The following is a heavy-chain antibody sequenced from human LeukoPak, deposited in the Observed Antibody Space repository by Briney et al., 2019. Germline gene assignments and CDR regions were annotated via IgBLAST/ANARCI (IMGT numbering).Heavy chain of an antibody. Sequence: ASVKVSRTLSGYTLSELSMQGVRQAPGKGLEWMGGFDPEDGETIYAQKFQGRVTMTEDTSTDTLYMELSSLRSEDTAVYYCAIFVGYYYDSSGYFCYWGRGTLVTVSS. CDR1: GYTLSELS. D-gene: IGHD3-22*01. CDR3: AIFVGYYYDSSGYFCY. V-gene: IGHV1-24*01. CDR2: FDPEDGET. J-gene: IGHJ4*02.